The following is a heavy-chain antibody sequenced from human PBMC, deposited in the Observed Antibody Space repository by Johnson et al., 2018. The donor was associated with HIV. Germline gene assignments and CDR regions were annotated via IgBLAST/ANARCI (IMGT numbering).Heavy chain of an antibody. J-gene: IGHJ3*02. CDR3: GREWVNGAFDI. Sequence: QVQLVESGGGLVQPGESLRLSCAASGFTFSNYGMHWVRQAPGKGLEWVAVIWYDGSNKYYADSVKGRFTISRDNAKNSLYLQMNSLRAEDTAVYYCGREWVNGAFDIWGQGTMVTVSS. CDR2: IWYDGSNK. D-gene: IGHD1-1*01. V-gene: IGHV3-33*08. CDR1: GFTFSNYG.